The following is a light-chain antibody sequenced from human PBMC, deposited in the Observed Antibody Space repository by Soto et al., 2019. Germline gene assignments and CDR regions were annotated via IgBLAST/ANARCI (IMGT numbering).Light chain of an antibody. J-gene: IGKJ4*01. CDR2: GAF. Sequence: EIVMTQSPATLSVSPGETATLSCRASQSVAFHLAWYQQKPGQGPRLLIYGAFTRATGIPARFSGSGSGTEFTLTISSLQSEDVAVYYCQQYKKWPPLTFGGGTKVEIK. V-gene: IGKV3-15*01. CDR3: QQYKKWPPLT. CDR1: QSVAFH.